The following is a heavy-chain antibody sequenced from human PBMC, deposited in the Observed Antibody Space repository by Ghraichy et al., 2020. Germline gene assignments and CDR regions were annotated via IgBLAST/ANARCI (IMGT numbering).Heavy chain of an antibody. CDR2: INHSGST. V-gene: IGHV4-34*01. J-gene: IGHJ4*02. Sequence: SETLSLTCAVYGGSFGGYYWSWIRQPPGKGLEWIGEINHSGSTNYNPSLKSRVTISVDTSKNQFSLKLSSVTAADTAVYYCARGGGYYDFWSGYVYFDYWGQGTLVTVSS. D-gene: IGHD3-3*01. CDR1: GGSFGGYY. CDR3: ARGGGYYDFWSGYVYFDY.